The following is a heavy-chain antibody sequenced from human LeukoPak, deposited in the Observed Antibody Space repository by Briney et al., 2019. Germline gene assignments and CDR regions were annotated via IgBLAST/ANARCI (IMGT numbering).Heavy chain of an antibody. D-gene: IGHD2-2*02. J-gene: IGHJ5*02. CDR1: GGSISTSSYY. Sequence: PSETLSLTCTVSGGSISTSSYYWGWIRQPPGKGLEWIGYIYYSGSTNYNPSLKSRVTISVDTSKNQFSLKLSSVTAADTAVYYCARGKVVVDIVVVPAAIGFDPWGQGTLVTVSS. CDR3: ARGKVVVDIVVVPAAIGFDP. V-gene: IGHV4-61*05. CDR2: IYYSGST.